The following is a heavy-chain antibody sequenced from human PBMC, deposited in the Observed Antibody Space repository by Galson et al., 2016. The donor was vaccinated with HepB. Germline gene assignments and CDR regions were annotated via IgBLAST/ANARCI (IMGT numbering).Heavy chain of an antibody. CDR2: ISGNGIGT. CDR3: AKGTLGQCRGSICYPFDC. CDR1: GFTFNNYA. Sequence: SLRLSCAASGFTFNNYAMTWVRQAPGKGLECVATISGNGIGTAYAGSVKGRFTISRDNSKNTVYLPMNSLRAEDTAVYYCAKGTLGQCRGSICYPFDCWGQGTLVTVSS. V-gene: IGHV3-23*01. J-gene: IGHJ4*02. D-gene: IGHD2-15*01.